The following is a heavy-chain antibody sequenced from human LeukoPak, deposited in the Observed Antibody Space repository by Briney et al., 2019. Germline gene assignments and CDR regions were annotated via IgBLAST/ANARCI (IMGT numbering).Heavy chain of an antibody. CDR2: MYQSGNT. J-gene: IGHJ4*02. D-gene: IGHD3-22*01. Sequence: LSETLSLTCAVSGGSISSGDYSWTWIRQPPGQGLEWIGYMYQSGNTYYNPSLTSRVTISVDRSKNQFSLKLSSVTAADTAVYYCARAPGTYDSSGYYLYYFDYWGQGTLVTVSS. CDR1: GGSISSGDYS. V-gene: IGHV4-30-2*01. CDR3: ARAPGTYDSSGYYLYYFDY.